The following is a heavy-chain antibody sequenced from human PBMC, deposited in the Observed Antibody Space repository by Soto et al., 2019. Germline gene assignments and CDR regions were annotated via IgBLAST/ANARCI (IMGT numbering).Heavy chain of an antibody. CDR3: ARDRALFGYCSGGSCYLDAFDI. CDR2: IIPILGIA. Sequence: ASVKVSCKASGGTFSSYTISWVRQAPGQGLEWMGRIIPILGIANYAQKFQGRVTITADKSTSTAYMELSSLRSEDTAVYYCARDRALFGYCSGGSCYLDAFDIWGQGTMVTVSS. V-gene: IGHV1-69*04. CDR1: GGTFSSYT. J-gene: IGHJ3*02. D-gene: IGHD2-15*01.